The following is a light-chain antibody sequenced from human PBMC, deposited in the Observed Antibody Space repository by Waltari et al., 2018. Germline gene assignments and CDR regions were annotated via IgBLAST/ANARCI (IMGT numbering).Light chain of an antibody. J-gene: IGKJ4*01. V-gene: IGKV1-39*01. CDR2: AAS. CDR1: QSISSY. Sequence: DIQMTQPPSSLSASVGDRVTNICRARQSISSYLNWYQQKPGKAPKLLIYAASSLQSGVPSRFSGSGSGTDFTLTISSLQPEDFATYYCQQSYSTPLTFGGGTKVEIK. CDR3: QQSYSTPLT.